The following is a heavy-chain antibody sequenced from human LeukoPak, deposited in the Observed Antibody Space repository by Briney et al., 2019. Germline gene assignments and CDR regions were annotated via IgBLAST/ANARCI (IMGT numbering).Heavy chain of an antibody. CDR3: ARVRVGATPGDYFDY. V-gene: IGHV4-34*01. J-gene: IGHJ4*02. CDR2: INHSGGT. D-gene: IGHD1-26*01. Sequence: SETLSLTCAVYGGSFSGYYWSWIRQPPGKGLEWIGEINHSGGTNYNPSLKSRVTISVDTSRNQSSLKLSSVTAADTAVYYCARVRVGATPGDYFDYWGQGTLVTVSS. CDR1: GGSFSGYY.